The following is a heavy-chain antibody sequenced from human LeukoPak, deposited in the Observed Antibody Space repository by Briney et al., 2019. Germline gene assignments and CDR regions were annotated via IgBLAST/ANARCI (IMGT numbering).Heavy chain of an antibody. J-gene: IGHJ4*02. CDR1: GYTLTSYY. D-gene: IGHD2-2*01. V-gene: IGHV1-46*01. Sequence: GASVKVSCKASGYTLTSYYMHWVRQAPGQGLEWMGITNPSDGSTNYAQKFQGRVTMTRDTSTSTVYMELSSLRPEDTAVYYCARGPTRLRFVFWGEGTLVTVSS. CDR3: ARGPTRLRFVF. CDR2: TNPSDGST.